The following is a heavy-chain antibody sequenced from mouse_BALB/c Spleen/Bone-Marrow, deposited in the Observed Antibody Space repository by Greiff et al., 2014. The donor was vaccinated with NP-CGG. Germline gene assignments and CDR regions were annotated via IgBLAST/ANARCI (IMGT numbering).Heavy chain of an antibody. CDR3: ARELVRGMDY. J-gene: IGHJ4*01. V-gene: IGHV1-54*01. Sequence: QVQLKESGAELVRPGTSVKVSCKASGYAFTNYWIEWIKQRPGQGLEWIGVINPGSGGINYNEKLKGKATLTADKSSSTAYMQLSSLTSDDSAVYFCARELVRGMDYWGQGTSVTVSS. CDR2: INPGSGGI. CDR1: GYAFTNYW. D-gene: IGHD1-1*01.